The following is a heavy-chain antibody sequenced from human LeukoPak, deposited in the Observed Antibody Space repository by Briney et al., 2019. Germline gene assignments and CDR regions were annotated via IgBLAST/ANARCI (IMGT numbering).Heavy chain of an antibody. CDR3: ARLYSSNWYGYYFDY. J-gene: IGHJ4*02. D-gene: IGHD6-13*01. CDR1: GFTFSSYW. CDR2: IKQDGSEK. V-gene: IGHV3-7*01. Sequence: GGSLRLSCAASGFTFSSYWMNWVRQAPGKGLEWVANIKQDGSEKYYVDSVKGRFTISRDNAKNSLYLQMNSLRAEDTAVYYCARLYSSNWYGYYFDYWGQGTLVTVSS.